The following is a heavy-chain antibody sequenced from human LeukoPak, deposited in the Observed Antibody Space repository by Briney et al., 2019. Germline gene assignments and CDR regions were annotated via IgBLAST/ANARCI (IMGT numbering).Heavy chain of an antibody. CDR2: IYYSGST. V-gene: IGHV4-39*07. Sequence: PSETLSLTCTVSGGSISSSSYYWGWIRQPPGKGLEWIGSIYYSGSTYYNPSLKSRVTISVDTSKNQFSLKLSSVTAADTAVYYCARGYCSSTSCLDYWGQGTLVTVSS. D-gene: IGHD2-2*01. J-gene: IGHJ4*02. CDR3: ARGYCSSTSCLDY. CDR1: GGSISSSSYY.